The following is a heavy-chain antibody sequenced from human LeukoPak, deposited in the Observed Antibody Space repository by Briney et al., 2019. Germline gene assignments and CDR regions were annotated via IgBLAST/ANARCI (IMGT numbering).Heavy chain of an antibody. CDR3: AKAAAVAARPASSDY. Sequence: GGSLRLSCAASGFTFSSCAMSWVRQAPGKGLEWVSAISGSGDSTYYADSVKGRFTISRDNSKNTLYLQMNSLRAEDTAVYYCAKAAAVAARPASSDYWGQGTLVTVSS. V-gene: IGHV3-23*01. J-gene: IGHJ4*02. D-gene: IGHD6-6*01. CDR2: ISGSGDST. CDR1: GFTFSSCA.